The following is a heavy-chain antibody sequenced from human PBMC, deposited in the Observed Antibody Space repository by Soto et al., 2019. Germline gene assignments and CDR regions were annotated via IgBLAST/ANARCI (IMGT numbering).Heavy chain of an antibody. CDR3: AKEGIYDFWSGYFYPSPALFDY. CDR1: GFTFSSYA. J-gene: IGHJ4*02. CDR2: ISGSGGST. Sequence: EVQLLESGGGLVQPGGSLRLSCAASGFTFSSYAMSWVRQAPGKGLEWVSAISGSGGSTYYADSVKGRFTISRDNSKNTLYLQMNSLRAEDTTVYYCAKEGIYDFWSGYFYPSPALFDYWGQGGLVTVSS. D-gene: IGHD3-3*01. V-gene: IGHV3-23*01.